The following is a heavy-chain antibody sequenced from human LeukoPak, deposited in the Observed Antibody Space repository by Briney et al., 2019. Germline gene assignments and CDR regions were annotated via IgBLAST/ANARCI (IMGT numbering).Heavy chain of an antibody. J-gene: IGHJ6*03. D-gene: IGHD4-11*01. V-gene: IGHV3-21*01. CDR3: TRVEETATTAAIIRKYSYYYYYMDV. CDR2: ISSSSIYI. CDR1: GFTFSSYS. Sequence: GGSLRLSCAGSGFTFSSYSMNWVRQAPGKGLEWVSSISSSSIYIYDADSVKGRFTISRDNAKNSLYLQMNSLKAEDTAVYYCTRVEETATTAAIIRKYSYYYYYMDVWGKGNTVTVSS.